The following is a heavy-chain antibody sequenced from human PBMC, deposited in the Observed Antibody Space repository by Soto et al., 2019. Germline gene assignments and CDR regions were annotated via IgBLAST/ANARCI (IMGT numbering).Heavy chain of an antibody. Sequence: QVQLQESGPGLVKPSQTLSLTCTVSGGSISSGDYYWSWIRQPPGKGLEWIGYIYYSGSTYYNPSLKSRVTISVNTSKDQFSLKLSSVAAAHTAVYYCAGVPPDLEWLFPNWFDPWGQGTPVTVSS. D-gene: IGHD3-3*01. CDR2: IYYSGST. CDR3: AGVPPDLEWLFPNWFDP. V-gene: IGHV4-30-4*01. CDR1: GGSISSGDYY. J-gene: IGHJ5*02.